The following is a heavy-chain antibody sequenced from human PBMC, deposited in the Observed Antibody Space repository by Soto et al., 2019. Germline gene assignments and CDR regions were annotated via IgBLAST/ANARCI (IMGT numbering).Heavy chain of an antibody. V-gene: IGHV4-31*03. D-gene: IGHD3-9*01. CDR1: GGSISGGGSY. Sequence: PSETLSLTCTVSGGSISGGGSYWTWIRQHPGKGLEWIGYIYFSGSTYYNPSLKSRVTISVDTSKNQFSLKLSSVTAADTAVYYCARARTNYDILTGYYQPYYYYGMDVWGQGTTVT. J-gene: IGHJ6*02. CDR3: ARARTNYDILTGYYQPYYYYGMDV. CDR2: IYFSGST.